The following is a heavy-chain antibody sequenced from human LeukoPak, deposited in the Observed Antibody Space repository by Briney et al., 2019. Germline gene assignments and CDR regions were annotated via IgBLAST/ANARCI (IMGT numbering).Heavy chain of an antibody. CDR1: GGSFSGYY. Sequence: TSETLSLTCAVYGGSFSGYYWSWVRQPPGKGLGWVGEINHSGRTNYNPSLKSRVTISVDTSKNQFSLKLSSVTAADTAVYYCARRGSGYYRYYFDYWGQGTLVTVSS. CDR2: INHSGRT. V-gene: IGHV4-34*01. CDR3: ARRGSGYYRYYFDY. D-gene: IGHD3-22*01. J-gene: IGHJ4*02.